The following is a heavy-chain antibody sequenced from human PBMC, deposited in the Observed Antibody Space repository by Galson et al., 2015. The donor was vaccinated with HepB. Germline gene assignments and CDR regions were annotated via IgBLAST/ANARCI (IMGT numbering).Heavy chain of an antibody. CDR1: GYTFTSYA. CDR3: ARVGQYYDILTGRRDAFDI. V-gene: IGHV7-4-1*02. D-gene: IGHD3-9*01. CDR2: INTNTGNP. Sequence: SVKVSCKASGYTFTSYAMNWVRQAPGQGLEWMGWINTNTGNPTYAQGFTGRFVFSLDTSVSTAYLQISSLKAEDTAVYYCARVGQYYDILTGRRDAFDIWGQGTMVTVSS. J-gene: IGHJ3*02.